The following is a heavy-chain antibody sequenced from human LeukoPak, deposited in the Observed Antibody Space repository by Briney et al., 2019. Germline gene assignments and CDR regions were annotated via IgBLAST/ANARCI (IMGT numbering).Heavy chain of an antibody. J-gene: IGHJ6*03. CDR2: ISSSSSYV. CDR1: GFTFSSYS. D-gene: IGHD5-24*01. Sequence: GGSLRLSCAASGFTFSSYSMNWVRQAPGKGLEWVSSISSSSSYVYYADSVKGRFTISRDNAKNSLYLQMNSLRAEDTAVYYCARQGDGYNRYYYYYMDVWGKGTTVTVSS. CDR3: ARQGDGYNRYYYYYMDV. V-gene: IGHV3-21*01.